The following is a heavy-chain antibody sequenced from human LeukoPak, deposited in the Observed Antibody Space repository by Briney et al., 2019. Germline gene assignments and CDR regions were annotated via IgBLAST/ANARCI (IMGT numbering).Heavy chain of an antibody. CDR3: ARERPAAASAFEI. CDR2: ISSTGGTI. J-gene: IGHJ3*02. Sequence: GGSLRLSCAASGFTFSSNSMNWVRQAPGKGLEWVSYISSTGGTIYYADSMKGRFTISRDNAKNSLYLQMNSLRVEDTAVYYCARERPAAASAFEIWGQGTRVTVSS. V-gene: IGHV3-48*04. CDR1: GFTFSSNS. D-gene: IGHD6-25*01.